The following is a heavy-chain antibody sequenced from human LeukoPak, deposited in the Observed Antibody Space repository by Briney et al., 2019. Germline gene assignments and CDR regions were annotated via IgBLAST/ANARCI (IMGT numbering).Heavy chain of an antibody. Sequence: SETLSLTCTVSGGSMSSYYWSWIRQPAGKGLEWIGRIYTSGSTNYNPSLKSRVTMSADTSKNQFSLKLSSVTAADTAVYYCARVLGGIAAARLRTRRDAFDIWGQGTMVPVSS. V-gene: IGHV4-4*07. D-gene: IGHD6-13*01. CDR3: ARVLGGIAAARLRTRRDAFDI. J-gene: IGHJ3*02. CDR1: GGSMSSYY. CDR2: IYTSGST.